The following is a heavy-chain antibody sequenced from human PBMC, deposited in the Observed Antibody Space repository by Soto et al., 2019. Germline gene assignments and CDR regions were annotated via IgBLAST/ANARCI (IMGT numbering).Heavy chain of an antibody. Sequence: QVQLVQSGAEVKKPGSSVKVSCKASGGTFSSYAISWVRQAPGQGLEWMGGIIPIFGTANYAQKFQGRVTITADESTSTAYMELSSLRSEDTAVYYCAREGPGDYYDSSGYSTLVSYYYYGMDVWGQGTTVTVSS. CDR2: IIPIFGTA. D-gene: IGHD3-22*01. J-gene: IGHJ6*02. CDR1: GGTFSSYA. V-gene: IGHV1-69*01. CDR3: AREGPGDYYDSSGYSTLVSYYYYGMDV.